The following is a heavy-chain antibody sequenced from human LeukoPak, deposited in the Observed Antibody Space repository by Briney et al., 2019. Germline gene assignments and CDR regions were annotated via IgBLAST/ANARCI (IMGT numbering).Heavy chain of an antibody. CDR2: FDPEDGET. J-gene: IGHJ4*02. V-gene: IGHV1-24*01. D-gene: IGHD3-3*01. CDR3: ARDRRVFYDFWSGYYRADFDY. Sequence: ASVKVSCKVSGYTLTELSMHWVRQAPGKGLEWMGGFDPEDGETIYAQKFQGRVTMTTDTSTSTAYMELRSLRSDDTAVYYCARDRRVFYDFWSGYYRADFDYWGQGTLVTVSS. CDR1: GYTLTELS.